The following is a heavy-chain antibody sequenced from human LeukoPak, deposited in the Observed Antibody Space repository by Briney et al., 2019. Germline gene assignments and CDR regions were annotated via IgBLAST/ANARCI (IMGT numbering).Heavy chain of an antibody. J-gene: IGHJ4*02. CDR3: ASTTHCSSTSCYGPGVDY. CDR2: INHSGST. Sequence: PSETLSLTCAVYGGSFSGYYWSWIRQPPGKGLEWIGEINHSGSTNYNPSLKSRVTTSVDTSKNQFSLKLSSVTAADTAVYYCASTTHCSSTSCYGPGVDYWGQGTLVTVSS. D-gene: IGHD2-2*01. CDR1: GGSFSGYY. V-gene: IGHV4-34*01.